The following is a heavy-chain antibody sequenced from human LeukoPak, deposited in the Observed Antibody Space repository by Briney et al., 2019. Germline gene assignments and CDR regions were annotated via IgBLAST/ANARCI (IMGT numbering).Heavy chain of an antibody. J-gene: IGHJ4*02. D-gene: IGHD6-13*01. CDR3: ARDQGAAGFDY. Sequence: KPSETLSLTCTVSGGSISSSSYYWSWIRQPAGKGLEWIGRIYTSGSTNYNPSLKSRVTMSVDTSKNQFSLKLSSVTAADTAVYYCARDQGAAGFDYWGQGTLVTVSS. V-gene: IGHV4-61*02. CDR2: IYTSGST. CDR1: GGSISSSSYY.